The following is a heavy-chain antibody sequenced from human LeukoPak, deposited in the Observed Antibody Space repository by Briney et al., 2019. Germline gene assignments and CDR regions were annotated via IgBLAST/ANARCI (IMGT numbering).Heavy chain of an antibody. J-gene: IGHJ4*02. CDR3: ARDPSLGEWELLF. D-gene: IGHD1-26*01. V-gene: IGHV3-23*01. CDR1: GFTFSSYA. CDR2: ISGSGGST. Sequence: PGGSLRLSCAASGFTFSSYAMSWVRQAPGKGLEWVSAISGSGGSTYYADSVKGRFTISRDNSKNTLYLQMNSLRAEDTAVYYCARDPSLGEWELLFWGQGTLVTVSS.